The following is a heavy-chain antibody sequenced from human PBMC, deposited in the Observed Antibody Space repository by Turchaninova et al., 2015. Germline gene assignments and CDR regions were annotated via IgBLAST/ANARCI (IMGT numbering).Heavy chain of an antibody. Sequence: QVQLVQSGAEVKKPGASVKVSCKASGYTFTGYYIPWVRQAPGKGVEGRGWINPNSGDTHYAQMFQGRVTMTGDTSISTADMELNRLRSDGTAVYYCARGGTDYWGQGTLVTVSS. CDR3: ARGGTDY. J-gene: IGHJ4*02. CDR2: INPNSGDT. V-gene: IGHV1-2*02. CDR1: GYTFTGYY.